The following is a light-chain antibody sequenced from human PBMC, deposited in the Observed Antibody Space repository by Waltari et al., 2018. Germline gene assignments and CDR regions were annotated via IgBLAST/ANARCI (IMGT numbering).Light chain of an antibody. Sequence: ESVLTQSPATLSLSPGETATISCRASRSVSANFLAWYQQKPGQAPRLLIHDAFRRATGVPDRFSGSGSETDCTLNINRLEPDDFAVYFCQQYGSSVSFGGGTKLEIK. J-gene: IGKJ4*01. V-gene: IGKV3-20*01. CDR1: RSVSANF. CDR3: QQYGSSVS. CDR2: DAF.